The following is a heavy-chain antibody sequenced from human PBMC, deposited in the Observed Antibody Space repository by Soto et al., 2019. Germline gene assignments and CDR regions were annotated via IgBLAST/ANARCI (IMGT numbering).Heavy chain of an antibody. Sequence: SETLSLTCTVSGGSISSGGYYWTWIRQPPGKGLEWIGYIYYSGSTNYNPSLKSRVTISVDTSKNQFSLKLSSVTAADTAVYYCARARYYDILTPPTGFDYWGQGTLVTVSS. D-gene: IGHD3-9*01. V-gene: IGHV4-61*08. CDR1: GGSISSGGYY. J-gene: IGHJ4*02. CDR3: ARARYYDILTPPTGFDY. CDR2: IYYSGST.